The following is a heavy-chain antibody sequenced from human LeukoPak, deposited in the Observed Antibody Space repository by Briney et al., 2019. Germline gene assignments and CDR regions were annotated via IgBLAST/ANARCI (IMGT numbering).Heavy chain of an antibody. CDR3: ARVNRAARATYYYYYYMDV. Sequence: ASVKVSCKTSGYTFTNYGLTWVRQAPGQGLEWMGGIIPIFGTANYAQKFQGRVTITADKSTSTAYMELSSLRSEDTAVYYCARVNRAARATYYYYYYMDVWGKGTTVTVSS. CDR2: IIPIFGTA. CDR1: GYTFTNYG. D-gene: IGHD6-6*01. J-gene: IGHJ6*03. V-gene: IGHV1-69*06.